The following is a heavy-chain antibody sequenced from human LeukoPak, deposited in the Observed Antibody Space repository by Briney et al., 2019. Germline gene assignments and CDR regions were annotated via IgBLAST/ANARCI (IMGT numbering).Heavy chain of an antibody. J-gene: IGHJ6*04. Sequence: GGSLRLSCAASGFTFSSYWMHWVRQAPGKGLVWVSRINSDGSSTSYADSVKGRFTISRDNAKNTLYLQMNSLRAEDTAVYYCARAYCSGGSCYEKGHYYYYGMDVWGKGTTVTVSS. CDR2: INSDGSST. CDR3: ARAYCSGGSCYEKGHYYYYGMDV. CDR1: GFTFSSYW. D-gene: IGHD2-15*01. V-gene: IGHV3-74*01.